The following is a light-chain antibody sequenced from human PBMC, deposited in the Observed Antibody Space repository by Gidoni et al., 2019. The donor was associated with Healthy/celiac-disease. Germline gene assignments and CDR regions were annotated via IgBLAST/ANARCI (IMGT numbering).Light chain of an antibody. Sequence: ELVMPPSPATLSVSPGERATLSCRASQSVSSNLAWYQQKPGQAPRLLIYGASTRDTGIPARFSGSGSGTEFTLTISSLQSEDFAVYYCQQYNNWPRTFGQGTKVEIK. J-gene: IGKJ1*01. CDR3: QQYNNWPRT. CDR2: GAS. V-gene: IGKV3-15*01. CDR1: QSVSSN.